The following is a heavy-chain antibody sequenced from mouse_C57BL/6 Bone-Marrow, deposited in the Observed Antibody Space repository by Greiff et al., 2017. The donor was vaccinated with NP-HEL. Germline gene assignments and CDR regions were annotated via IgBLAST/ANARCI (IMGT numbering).Heavy chain of an antibody. V-gene: IGHV5-6*01. CDR3: ARRDGYYPYYYAMDY. Sequence: EVQLQESGGDLVKPGGSLKLSCAASGFTFSSYGMSWVRQTPDKRLEWVATISSGGSYTYYPDSVKGRFTISRDNAKNTLYLQMSSLKSEDTAMYYCARRDGYYPYYYAMDYWGQGTSVTVSS. D-gene: IGHD2-3*01. J-gene: IGHJ4*01. CDR1: GFTFSSYG. CDR2: ISSGGSYT.